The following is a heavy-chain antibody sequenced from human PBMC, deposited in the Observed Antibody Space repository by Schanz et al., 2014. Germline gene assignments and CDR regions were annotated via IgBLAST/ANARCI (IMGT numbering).Heavy chain of an antibody. J-gene: IGHJ6*02. V-gene: IGHV3-30*18. Sequence: VQLVESGGGLVKPGGSLRLSCAASGFNFSNYDIHWVRQAPGKGLEWVALIYYNGTNKYYADSVKGRFTISRDNSQNTLYLQMNPLRTEDTAVYYCAKELNRRGGQTNFYYYYGMDVWGQGTTVTVSS. CDR3: AKELNRRGGQTNFYYYYGMDV. CDR2: IYYNGTNK. D-gene: IGHD5-12*01. CDR1: GFNFSNYD.